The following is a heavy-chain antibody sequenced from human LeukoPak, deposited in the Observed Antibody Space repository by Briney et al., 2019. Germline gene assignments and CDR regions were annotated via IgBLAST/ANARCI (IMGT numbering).Heavy chain of an antibody. CDR1: GYRFTNFD. D-gene: IGHD6-13*01. V-gene: IGHV1-8*01. Sequence: ASVKVSCTTSGYRFTNFDINWVRQAPGQGLEWMGWMNPDNGNTGYAQKVQGRVSMSGDTSISTAFMVLNSLRSDDTAVYFCARGPRESSSSDYWGQGTLVTVSS. CDR3: ARGPRESSSSDY. CDR2: MNPDNGNT. J-gene: IGHJ4*02.